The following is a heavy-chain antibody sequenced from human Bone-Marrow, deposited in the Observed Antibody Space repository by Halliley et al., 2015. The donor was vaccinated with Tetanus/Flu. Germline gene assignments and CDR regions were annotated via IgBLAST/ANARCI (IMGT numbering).Heavy chain of an antibody. V-gene: IGHV1-69*18. D-gene: IGHD4-4*01. J-gene: IGHJ4*02. CDR2: IIPVFGTT. Sequence: QLVQSGAEVKKPGSSVKVSCKASGDSFRTYAFNWVRQAPGQGLEWMGRIIPVFGTTNYAQKFQGRVTITADESTRTAYMELSSLRSEDTAVCYCARGVSTVMTFDYWGQGTLVTVSS. CDR3: ARGVSTVMTFDY. CDR1: GDSFRTYA.